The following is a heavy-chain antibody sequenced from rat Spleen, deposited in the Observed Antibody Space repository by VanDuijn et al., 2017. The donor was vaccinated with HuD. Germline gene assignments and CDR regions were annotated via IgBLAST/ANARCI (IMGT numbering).Heavy chain of an antibody. V-gene: IGHV2S30*01. Sequence: QVQLRESGPGLVQSSQTLSLTCTVSGFSLSGNIVHWVRQPPGKGLEWMGRMRFDGDTRYNSVLKSRLSISRDTSKSQVFLKMNSLQTEDTAIYYCTRGTTGILTLFDYWGQGVMVTVSS. CDR2: MRFDGDT. CDR3: TRGTTGILTLFDY. CDR1: GFSLSGNI. J-gene: IGHJ2*01. D-gene: IGHD1-9*01.